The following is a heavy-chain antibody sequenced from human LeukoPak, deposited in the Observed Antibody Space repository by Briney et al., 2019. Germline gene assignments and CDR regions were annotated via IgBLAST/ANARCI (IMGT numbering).Heavy chain of an antibody. CDR2: INHSGST. CDR1: GGSFSGYY. D-gene: IGHD1-26*01. J-gene: IGHJ4*02. V-gene: IGHV4-34*01. Sequence: SETLSLTCAVYGGSFSGYYWSWIRQPPGKGLEWIGEINHSGSTNYNPSLKSRVTISVDTSKNQFSLKLSSVTAADTAVYYCARKFLIEERRYPFGYWGQGTLVTVSS. CDR3: ARKFLIEERRYPFGY.